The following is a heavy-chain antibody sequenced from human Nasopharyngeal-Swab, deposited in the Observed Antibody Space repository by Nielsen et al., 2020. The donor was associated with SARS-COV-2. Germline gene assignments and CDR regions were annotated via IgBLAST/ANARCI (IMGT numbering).Heavy chain of an antibody. V-gene: IGHV3-7*03. CDR2: IKQDGSEK. CDR3: ARAPVTIEVHYYYGLDV. D-gene: IGHD3-10*01. Sequence: GGSLRLSCAASGFTFSSYWMSWVRQAPGKGLEWVANIKQDGSEKYYVDSAKGRFTISRDDARNSLYLQMNNLRVEDTAVYYCARAPVTIEVHYYYGLDVWGQGTTVTVSS. CDR1: GFTFSSYW. J-gene: IGHJ6*02.